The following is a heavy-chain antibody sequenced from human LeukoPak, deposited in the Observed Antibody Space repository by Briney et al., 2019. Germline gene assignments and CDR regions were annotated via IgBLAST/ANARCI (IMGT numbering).Heavy chain of an antibody. CDR3: ANYCSSTSCYAPPT. CDR1: GGSISSGGYY. Sequence: SETLSLTCTVSGGSISSGGYYWSWIRQHPGKGLEWIGYIYYSGSTYYNPSLKSRVTISVDTSKNQFSLKLSSVTAADTAVYYCANYCSSTSCYAPPTWGQGTLVTVSS. V-gene: IGHV4-31*03. CDR2: IYYSGST. J-gene: IGHJ5*02. D-gene: IGHD2-2*01.